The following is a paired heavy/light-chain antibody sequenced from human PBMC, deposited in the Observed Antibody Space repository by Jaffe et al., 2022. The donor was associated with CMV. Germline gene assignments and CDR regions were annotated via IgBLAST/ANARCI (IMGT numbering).Light chain of an antibody. V-gene: IGKV3-20*01. Sequence: EIVLTQSPGTLSLSPGERATLSCRASQSVASGYLAWYQQKPGQAPRLLIYRASNRATGIPDRFSVSGSGTDFTLTISSLEPEDFAIYYCQQYGRLPFTFGPGTKVEIK. J-gene: IGKJ3*01. CDR2: RAS. CDR1: QSVASGY. CDR3: QQYGRLPFT.
Heavy chain of an antibody. V-gene: IGHV4-59*08. CDR2: MSSSGNS. J-gene: IGHJ4*01. CDR1: SGSISGHY. D-gene: IGHD3-3*01. Sequence: QVQLQESGPGLVKPSETLSLTCTVSSGSISGHYLSWIRQPPGKGLEWIGYMSSSGNSNYNPSLTSRVTISADRSKTQFSLKLSSVTAADTAVYYCARLYDFWNGYPGYFDHWGHGVMVTVSS. CDR3: ARLYDFWNGYPGYFDH.